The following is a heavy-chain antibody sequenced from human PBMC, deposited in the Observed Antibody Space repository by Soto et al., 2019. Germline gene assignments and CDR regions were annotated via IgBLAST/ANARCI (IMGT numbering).Heavy chain of an antibody. CDR1: GGSFSGYY. CDR2: INHSGST. D-gene: IGHD2-2*02. J-gene: IGHJ6*02. CDR3: ARGWIVVVPAAVHYYYYGMDV. Sequence: QVQLQQWGAGLLKPSETLSLTCAVYGGSFSGYYWSWIRQPPGKGLEWIGEINHSGSTNYNPSLKSRVTISVDTSKNQFSLKLSSVTAADTAVYYCARGWIVVVPAAVHYYYYGMDVWGQGTTVTVSS. V-gene: IGHV4-34*01.